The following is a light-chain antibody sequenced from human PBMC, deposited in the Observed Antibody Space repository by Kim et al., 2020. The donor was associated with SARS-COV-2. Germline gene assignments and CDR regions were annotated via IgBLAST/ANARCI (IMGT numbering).Light chain of an antibody. J-gene: IGKJ1*01. CDR2: GAS. CDR3: QHYYNWPRT. CDR1: QYMSSN. Sequence: MSTEERATLSCSASQYMSSNLAWYQQKPGQPPMLLSHGASTRATGIPARFSGSGSGTDFTLTISSLQFEDSAVYYCQHYYNWPRTFGQGTKVDIK. V-gene: IGKV3D-15*01.